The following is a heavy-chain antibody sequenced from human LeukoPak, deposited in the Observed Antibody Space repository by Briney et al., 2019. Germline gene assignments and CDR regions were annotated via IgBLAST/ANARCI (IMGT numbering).Heavy chain of an antibody. CDR2: ISTDGSST. CDR3: VREYSSSSGRAFDI. V-gene: IGHV3-74*01. D-gene: IGHD6-6*01. Sequence: PGGSLRLSCAASGFTFSSYWMHWVRQAPGKGLVWVSRISTDGSSTNSADSVKGRFTISRDNAKNTLYLQMNSLRAEDTAVCYCVREYSSSSGRAFDIWGQGTMVTVSP. CDR1: GFTFSSYW. J-gene: IGHJ3*02.